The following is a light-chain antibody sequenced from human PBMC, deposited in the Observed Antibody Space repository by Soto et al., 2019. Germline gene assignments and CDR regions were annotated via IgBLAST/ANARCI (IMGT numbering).Light chain of an antibody. J-gene: IGKJ5*01. CDR1: QSVSSN. Sequence: EIVMTQSPATLSVSPGERATLSCRASQSVSSNLAWYQQRPGQAPRLLIYGASTRATGIPARFSGSGSGTDFTLTISSLQSEDFAVYYCQQYNKWPSITFGQGTLLE. CDR3: QQYNKWPSIT. CDR2: GAS. V-gene: IGKV3-15*01.